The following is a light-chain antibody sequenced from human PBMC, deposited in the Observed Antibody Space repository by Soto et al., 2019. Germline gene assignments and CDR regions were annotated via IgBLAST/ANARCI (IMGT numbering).Light chain of an antibody. CDR2: HNF. Sequence: QSVLTQPPSVSGAPGQTVTISCTGSGSNIGTYEVHWYQQLPGVAPTLLIQHNFNRPSAVPDRFSCSKSGTSASLAITWLQAEDEADYYCQSYDTVLSAVVFGGGTKLTVL. J-gene: IGLJ2*01. CDR3: QSYDTVLSAVV. V-gene: IGLV1-40*01. CDR1: GSNIGTYE.